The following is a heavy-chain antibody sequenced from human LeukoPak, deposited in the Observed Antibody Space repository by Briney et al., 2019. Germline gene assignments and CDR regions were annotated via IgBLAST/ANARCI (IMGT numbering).Heavy chain of an antibody. CDR3: ARDSEPNCSGTSCYDFDY. V-gene: IGHV3-11*01. J-gene: IGHJ4*02. CDR1: GFTFSDYY. D-gene: IGHD2-2*01. Sequence: GGSLRLSCAASGFTFSDYYMSWIHQAPGKGLEWISYISSGGSTIYYADSVKGRFTISRDNAKNSLFLQMNSLRAEDTAVYYCARDSEPNCSGTSCYDFDYWGQGTLVTVSS. CDR2: ISSGGSTI.